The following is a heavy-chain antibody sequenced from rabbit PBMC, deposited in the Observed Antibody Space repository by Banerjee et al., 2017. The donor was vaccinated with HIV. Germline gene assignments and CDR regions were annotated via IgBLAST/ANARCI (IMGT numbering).Heavy chain of an antibody. CDR1: GFSFSSNA. Sequence: QEQVVESGGGLVTLGGSLTHTCKASGFSFSSNAMCWVRQAPGKGLEWIACIYAGGSGRTHYASWAKGRFTISETSSTTVTLQMTSLTAADTATYFCASLPCDTTGGDFIEGLLPHYFNLWGQGTLVTVS. J-gene: IGHJ4*01. CDR3: ASLPCDTTGGDFIEGLLPHYFNL. V-gene: IGHV1S45*01. D-gene: IGHD7-1*01. CDR2: IYAGGSGRT.